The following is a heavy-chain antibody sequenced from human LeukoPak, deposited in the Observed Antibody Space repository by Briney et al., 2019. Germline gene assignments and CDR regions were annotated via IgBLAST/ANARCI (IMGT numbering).Heavy chain of an antibody. Sequence: PSETLSLTCTVSGDSFNSYYWSWLRQPPGKGLEWIGHFHYSGSTNYNPSLKSRVTMSVDTSKNQFSLKLNSVTAADTAVYYCARLGYYGSGINEYWGQGTLVTVSS. CDR3: ARLGYYGSGINEY. D-gene: IGHD3-10*01. CDR2: FHYSGST. V-gene: IGHV4-59*12. J-gene: IGHJ4*02. CDR1: GDSFNSYY.